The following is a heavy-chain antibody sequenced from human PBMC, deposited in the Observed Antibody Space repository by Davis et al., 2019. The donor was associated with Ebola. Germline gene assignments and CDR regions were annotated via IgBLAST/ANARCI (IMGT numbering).Heavy chain of an antibody. CDR1: GFTFSSYA. V-gene: IGHV3-23*01. J-gene: IGHJ6*02. D-gene: IGHD3-3*01. CDR2: ISGSGGST. Sequence: PGGSLRLSCAASGFTFSSYAMSWVRQAPGKGLEWVSVISGSGGSTNYADSVKGRFTISRDNSKNTLYLQMNSLRAEDTAVYYCAKDVATYYDFWSGYLRSYYGMDVWGQGTTVTVSS. CDR3: AKDVATYYDFWSGYLRSYYGMDV.